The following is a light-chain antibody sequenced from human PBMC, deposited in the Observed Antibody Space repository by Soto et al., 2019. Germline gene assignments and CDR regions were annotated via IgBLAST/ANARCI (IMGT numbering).Light chain of an antibody. CDR1: SSDVGGYKY. V-gene: IGLV2-14*01. CDR2: EVS. J-gene: IGLJ1*01. CDR3: SSYAGNYVYV. Sequence: QSVLTQPASVSGSPGQSITISCTGTSSDVGGYKYVSWYQQHPGKAPKLMIYEVSSRPSGVSSRFSGSKSGNTASLTISGLQTEDEADYYCSSYAGNYVYVFGSGTQLTVL.